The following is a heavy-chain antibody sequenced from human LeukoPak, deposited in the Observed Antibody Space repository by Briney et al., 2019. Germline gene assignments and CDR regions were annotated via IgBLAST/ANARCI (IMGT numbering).Heavy chain of an antibody. CDR2: ISSSSSYI. V-gene: IGHV3-21*01. D-gene: IGHD2-2*01. CDR3: ARDFCSSTSCYFYYYYGMDV. J-gene: IGHJ6*02. CDR1: GFTFSSYS. Sequence: GGSLRLSCAASGFTFSSYSMNWVRQAPGKGLEWVSSISSSSSYIYYADSVKGRFTISRDNAKNSLYLQMSSLRAEDTAVYYCARDFCSSTSCYFYYYYGMDVWGQGTTVTVSS.